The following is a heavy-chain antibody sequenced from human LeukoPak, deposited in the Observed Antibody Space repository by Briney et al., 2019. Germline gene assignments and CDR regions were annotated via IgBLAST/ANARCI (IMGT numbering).Heavy chain of an antibody. J-gene: IGHJ3*02. CDR2: IYYSGTT. Sequence: SETLSLTCTVSGRSISGSSYYWGWIRQPPGKGLAWIGNIYYSGTTYYNPSLKSRVTISVDTSKNHFSLKLSSVTAADTAVYYCARIVGVVVITGADAFDIWGQGTMVTVSS. V-gene: IGHV4-39*01. CDR3: ARIVGVVVITGADAFDI. CDR1: GRSISGSSYY. D-gene: IGHD3-22*01.